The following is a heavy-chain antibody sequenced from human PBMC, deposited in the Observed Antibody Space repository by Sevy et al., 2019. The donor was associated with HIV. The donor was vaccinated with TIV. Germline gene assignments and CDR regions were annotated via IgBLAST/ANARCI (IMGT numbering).Heavy chain of an antibody. CDR2: INTNTGNP. J-gene: IGHJ6*02. V-gene: IGHV7-4-1*02. CDR3: ARADTPPYYYYYGMDV. Sequence: ASVKVSYKASGYTFTSYAMNWVRQAPGQGLEWMGWINTNTGNPTYAQGFTGRFVFSLDTSVSTAYLQISSLKAEDTAVYYCARADTPPYYYYYGMDVWGQGTTVTVSS. CDR1: GYTFTSYA.